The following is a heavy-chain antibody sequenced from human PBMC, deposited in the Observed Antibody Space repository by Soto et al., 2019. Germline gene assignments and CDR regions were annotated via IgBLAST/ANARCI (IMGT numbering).Heavy chain of an antibody. CDR3: ARGLSSGYDSLHYGMDV. CDR2: INHSGST. D-gene: IGHD5-12*01. V-gene: IGHV4-34*01. CDR1: GGSFSGYY. Sequence: NPSETLSLTCAVYGGSFSGYYWSWIRQPPGKGLEWIGEINHSGSTNYNPSLKSRVTISVDTSKNQFSLKLSSVTAADTAVYYCARGLSSGYDSLHYGMDVWGQGTTVTVSS. J-gene: IGHJ6*02.